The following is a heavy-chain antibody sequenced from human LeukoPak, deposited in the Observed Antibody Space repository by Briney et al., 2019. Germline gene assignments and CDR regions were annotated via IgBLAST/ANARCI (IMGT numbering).Heavy chain of an antibody. V-gene: IGHV3-23*01. CDR1: GFTFSSYA. J-gene: IGHJ6*02. CDR2: ISGSGGST. D-gene: IGHD1-1*01. CDR3: AKIENWNDSNYYYYYGMDV. Sequence: GGSLRLSCAASGFTFSSYAMSWVRQAPGKGLEWVSAISGSGGSTYYADSVKGRFTISRDNSKNTLYLQMNSLRAEDTAVYYCAKIENWNDSNYYYYYGMDVWGQGTTVTVCS.